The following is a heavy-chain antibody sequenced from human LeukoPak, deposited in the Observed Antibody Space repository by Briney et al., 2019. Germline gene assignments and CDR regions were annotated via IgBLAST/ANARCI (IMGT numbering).Heavy chain of an antibody. CDR1: GGSNSSYY. CDR3: ARIQGMVRGVIISNNWFDP. Sequence: SETLSLTCTVSGGSNSSYYWSWIRQPPGKGLEWIGYIYYSGSTNYNPSLKSRVTISVDTSKNQFSLKLSSVTAADTAVYYCARIQGMVRGVIISNNWFDPWGQGTLVTVSS. J-gene: IGHJ5*02. V-gene: IGHV4-59*01. CDR2: IYYSGST. D-gene: IGHD3-10*01.